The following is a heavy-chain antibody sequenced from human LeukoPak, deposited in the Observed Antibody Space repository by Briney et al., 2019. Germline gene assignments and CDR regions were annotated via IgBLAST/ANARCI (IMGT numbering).Heavy chain of an antibody. J-gene: IGHJ5*02. D-gene: IGHD3-10*01. V-gene: IGHV1-69*04. Sequence: SVTVSCKASGGTFISYAISWVRQAPGQGREWMGRIIPILGIANYAQKFQGRVTITADKSTSTAYMELSSLRSGDTAVYYCARGDYGSGSYYIWFDPWGQGTLVTVSS. CDR1: GGTFISYA. CDR2: IIPILGIA. CDR3: ARGDYGSGSYYIWFDP.